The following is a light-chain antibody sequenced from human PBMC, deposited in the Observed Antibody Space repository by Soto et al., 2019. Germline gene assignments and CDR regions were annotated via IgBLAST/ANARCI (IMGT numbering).Light chain of an antibody. V-gene: IGKV3-11*01. CDR1: QSFSSY. CDR3: QQRSNWPPLT. J-gene: IGKJ2*01. CDR2: DAS. Sequence: EIVLTQSPATLSLSPGERATLSCRASQSFSSYLAWYQQKPGQAPRLLIYDASNMATGIPARFSGSGSGTAFTLTISSLEPEDFAVYYCQQRSNWPPLTFGQGTKLEIK.